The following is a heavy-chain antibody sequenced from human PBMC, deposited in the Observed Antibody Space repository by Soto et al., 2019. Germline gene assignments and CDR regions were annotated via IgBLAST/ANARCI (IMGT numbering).Heavy chain of an antibody. Sequence: RDSVKVSCKASGYTFTSYAMHWVRQAPGQRLEWMGWINAGNGNTKYSQKFQGRVTITRDTSASTAYMELSSLRSEDTAVYYCARDFAETGTNSLSFWGVIRVANCFDLWGQGTLVTVSS. CDR2: INAGNGNT. D-gene: IGHD3-10*01. CDR1: GYTFTSYA. V-gene: IGHV1-3*01. J-gene: IGHJ5*02. CDR3: ARDFAETGTNSLSFWGVIRVANCFDL.